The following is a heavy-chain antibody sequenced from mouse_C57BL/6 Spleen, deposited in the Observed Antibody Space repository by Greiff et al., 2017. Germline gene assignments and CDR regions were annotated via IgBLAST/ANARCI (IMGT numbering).Heavy chain of an antibody. J-gene: IGHJ2*01. CDR1: GFSLTSYG. CDR2: IWSGGST. V-gene: IGHV2-2*01. D-gene: IGHD4-1*01. CDR3: AREGLTGVDY. Sequence: VKLMESGPGLVQPSQSLSITCPVSGFSLTSYGVHWVRQSPGKGLEWLGVIWSGGSTDYNAAFISRLSISKDNSKSQVFFKMNSLQADDTAIYYCAREGLTGVDYWGQGTTLTVSS.